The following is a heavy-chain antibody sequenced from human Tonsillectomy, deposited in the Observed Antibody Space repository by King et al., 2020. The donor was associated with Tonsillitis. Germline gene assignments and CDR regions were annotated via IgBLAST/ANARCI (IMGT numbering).Heavy chain of an antibody. CDR3: ARSYDYVWGSYRHNYFDY. V-gene: IGHV3-48*03. CDR2: ISSSGSTI. Sequence: VQLVESGGGLVQPGGSLRLSCAASGFTFSSYEMNWVRQAPGKGLEWVSYISSSGSTIYYADSVKGRFTISRDNAKNSLYLQMNSLRAEDTAVYYCARSYDYVWGSYRHNYFDYWGQGTLVTASS. J-gene: IGHJ4*02. CDR1: GFTFSSYE. D-gene: IGHD3-16*02.